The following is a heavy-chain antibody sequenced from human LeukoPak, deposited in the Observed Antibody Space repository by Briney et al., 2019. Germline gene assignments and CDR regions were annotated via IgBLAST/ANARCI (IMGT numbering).Heavy chain of an antibody. Sequence: SGTLSLTCAVSGGSISSSNWWSWVRQPPGKGLEWIGEIYHSGSTNYNPSLKSRVTISVDKSKNQFSLKLSSVTAAGTAVYYCARVTGYIVEDYFDYWGQGTLVTVSS. CDR3: ARVTGYIVEDYFDY. CDR1: GGSISSSNW. V-gene: IGHV4-4*02. D-gene: IGHD3-22*01. J-gene: IGHJ4*02. CDR2: IYHSGST.